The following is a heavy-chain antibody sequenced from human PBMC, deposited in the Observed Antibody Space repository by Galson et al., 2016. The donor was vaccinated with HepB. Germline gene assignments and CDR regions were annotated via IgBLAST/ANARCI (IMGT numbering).Heavy chain of an antibody. J-gene: IGHJ5*02. CDR3: ARDPIGPGWFDP. D-gene: IGHD1-26*01. CDR1: GDTFSRFA. Sequence: SVKVSCKASGDTFSRFAINWVRQAPGQGLEWMGIIIPVFGTSNYAQKFQDRVTITAAESTNTAYMQLSSLRSEDTAVYYCARDPIGPGWFDPWGQGTLVTVSS. CDR2: IIPVFGTS. V-gene: IGHV1-69*13.